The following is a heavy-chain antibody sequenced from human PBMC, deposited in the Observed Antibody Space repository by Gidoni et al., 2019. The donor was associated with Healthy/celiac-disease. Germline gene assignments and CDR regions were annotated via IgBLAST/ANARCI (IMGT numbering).Heavy chain of an antibody. D-gene: IGHD3-10*01. CDR3: ANLGDYYGSGSTFDY. CDR1: GFTFSSYA. J-gene: IGHJ4*02. CDR2: ISGSGGST. V-gene: IGHV3-23*01. Sequence: EVQLLESGGGLVQPGGSLRLSCAASGFTFSSYAVSWVRQAPGKGLEWVSTISGSGGSTYYADSVKGRFTISRDNSKNTLDLQMNSLRAEDTAVYYCANLGDYYGSGSTFDYWGQGTLVTVSS.